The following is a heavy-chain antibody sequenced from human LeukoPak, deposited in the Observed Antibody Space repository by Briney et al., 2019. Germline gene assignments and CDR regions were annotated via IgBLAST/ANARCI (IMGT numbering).Heavy chain of an antibody. D-gene: IGHD3-22*01. CDR1: GYTFTSYG. J-gene: IGHJ4*02. CDR2: ISAYNGKT. CDR3: ARDGPAGPDYYDSSGYYYGYYFDY. V-gene: IGHV1-18*01. Sequence: ASVKVSCKASGYTFTSYGISWVRQAPGQGLEWMGWISAYNGKTNYAQKLQGRVTMTTDTSTSTAYMELRGLRSDDTAVYYCARDGPAGPDYYDSSGYYYGYYFDYWGQGTLVTVSS.